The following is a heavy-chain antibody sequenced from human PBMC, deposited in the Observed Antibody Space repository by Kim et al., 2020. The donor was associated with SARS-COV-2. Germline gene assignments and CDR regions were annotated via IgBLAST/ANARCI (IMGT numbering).Heavy chain of an antibody. J-gene: IGHJ4*02. CDR3: ARLPHPAGNSVDY. CDR1: GGSISSGGYY. D-gene: IGHD6-13*01. V-gene: IGHV4-31*03. CDR2: IYYSGST. Sequence: SETLSLTCTVSGGSISSGGYYWSWIRQHPGKGLEWIGYIYYSGSTYYNPSLKSRVTISVDTSKNQFSLKLSSVTAADTAVYYCARLPHPAGNSVDYWGQGTLVTVSS.